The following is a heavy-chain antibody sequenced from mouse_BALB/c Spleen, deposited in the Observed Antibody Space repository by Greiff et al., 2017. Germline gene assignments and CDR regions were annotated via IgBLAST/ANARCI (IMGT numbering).Heavy chain of an antibody. J-gene: IGHJ3*01. D-gene: IGHD2-10*02. CDR3: ARDEYGNPWFAY. V-gene: IGHV3-6*02. CDR1: GYSIPSGYY. CDR2: ISYDGSN. Sequence: EVQLQQSGPGLVKPSQSLSLTCSVTGYSIPSGYYWNWIRQFPGNKLEWMGYISYDGSNNYNPSLKNRISITRDTSKNQFFLKLNSVTTEDTATYYCARDEYGNPWFAYWGQGTLVTVSA.